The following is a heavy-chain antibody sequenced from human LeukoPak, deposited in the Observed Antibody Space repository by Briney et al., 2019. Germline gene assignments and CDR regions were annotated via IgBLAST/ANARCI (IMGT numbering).Heavy chain of an antibody. CDR2: ISYDGSNK. J-gene: IGHJ3*02. D-gene: IGHD3-22*01. V-gene: IGHV3-30*18. CDR1: GFTFSSYG. CDR3: AKDSGGTYYYDSSGYSPLGAFDI. Sequence: PGGSLRLSCAASGFTFSSYGMHWVRQAPGKGLEWVAVISYDGSNKYYADSVKGRFTISRDNSKHTLYPQMNSLRAEDTAVYYCAKDSGGTYYYDSSGYSPLGAFDIWGQGTTVTVSS.